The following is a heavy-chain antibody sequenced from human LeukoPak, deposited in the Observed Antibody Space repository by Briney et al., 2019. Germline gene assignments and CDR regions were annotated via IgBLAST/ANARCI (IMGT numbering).Heavy chain of an antibody. Sequence: GGSLRLSCAASGFIFSNYDMHWVRQATGKGLEWVSVIGIAGDTYYADSVKGRFTISRKNAKNSLYLQMNSLRAGDTAVYFCARAGPHRWLQPQAPHWYFDLWGRGTLVTVSS. D-gene: IGHD5-24*01. J-gene: IGHJ2*01. CDR3: ARAGPHRWLQPQAPHWYFDL. V-gene: IGHV3-13*01. CDR1: GFIFSNYD. CDR2: IGIAGDT.